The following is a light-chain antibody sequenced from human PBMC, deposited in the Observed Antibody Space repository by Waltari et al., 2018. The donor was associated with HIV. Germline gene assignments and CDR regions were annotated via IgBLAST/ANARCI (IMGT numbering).Light chain of an antibody. CDR3: QSYDSSLTGSV. CDR2: GNN. V-gene: IGLV1-40*01. CDR1: SSNIGAGYD. J-gene: IGLJ2*01. Sequence: QSVLTQPPSVSGAPGQRVTISCTGSSSNIGAGYDVHWYQQVPGTAPKPLIYGNNNRPSVVPDRFSASKSGASPSLAITWLQAEDEADYYCQSYDSSLTGSVFGGGTKLTVL.